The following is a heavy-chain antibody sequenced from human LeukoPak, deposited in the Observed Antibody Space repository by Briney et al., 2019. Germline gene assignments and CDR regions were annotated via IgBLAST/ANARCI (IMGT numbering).Heavy chain of an antibody. V-gene: IGHV1-69*06. D-gene: IGHD6-13*01. CDR3: AXXXDSSWYHTPFDY. CDR2: IIPIFGTA. Sequence: SVKVSCKASGGTFSSYAISWVRQAPGQGLEWMGGIIPIFGTANYAQKFQGRVTITADKSTSTAYMELSSLRSEDTAVYYCAXXXDSSWYHTPFDYWGQGTLVTVSS. J-gene: IGHJ4*02. CDR1: GGTFSSYA.